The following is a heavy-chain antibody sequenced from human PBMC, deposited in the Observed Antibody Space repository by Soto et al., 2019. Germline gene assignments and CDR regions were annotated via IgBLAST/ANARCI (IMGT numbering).Heavy chain of an antibody. CDR1: GGTFNSYS. J-gene: IGHJ5*02. V-gene: IGHV1-69*13. D-gene: IGHD2-2*02. Sequence: SVKVSCKASGGTFNSYSINWVRQAPGQGLEWMGGIIPIFGTANYAQKFQGRVTITADESTSTVYMELSSLRSDDTAVYYCARDPEGYCSSTSCNTGWFDPWGQGTLVTVSS. CDR2: IIPIFGTA. CDR3: ARDPEGYCSSTSCNTGWFDP.